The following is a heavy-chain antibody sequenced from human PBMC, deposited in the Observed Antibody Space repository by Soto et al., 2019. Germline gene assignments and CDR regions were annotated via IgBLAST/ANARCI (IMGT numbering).Heavy chain of an antibody. D-gene: IGHD3-10*01. V-gene: IGHV4-4*02. CDR3: ARAHQWFGEFHLDS. J-gene: IGHJ4*02. Sequence: SETLSLTCAVSGASISNSFWWTWVRQPPGKGLEWIGEIFHSENTNYNPSLRSRVSFSVDKSKNQFSLRLTSVTAADTAVYFCARAHQWFGEFHLDSWGQGTLVTVSS. CDR1: GASISNSFW. CDR2: IFHSENT.